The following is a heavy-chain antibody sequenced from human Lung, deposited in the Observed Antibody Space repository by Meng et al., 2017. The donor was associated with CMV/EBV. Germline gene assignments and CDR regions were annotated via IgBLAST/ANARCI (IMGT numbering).Heavy chain of an antibody. CDR3: ARDQEGTRIPSPIHYGLDV. D-gene: IGHD5-18*01. Sequence: ESLKISCAASGFTFKTFTMSWVRQAPGRGLEWVSSINPDSDYIQSADSLKGRFTISRDNAKNSLYLRMSGLRVEDTAVYYCARDQEGTRIPSPIHYGLDVWGQGXTVTVSS. CDR1: GFTFKTFT. J-gene: IGHJ6*02. CDR2: INPDSDYI. V-gene: IGHV3-21*06.